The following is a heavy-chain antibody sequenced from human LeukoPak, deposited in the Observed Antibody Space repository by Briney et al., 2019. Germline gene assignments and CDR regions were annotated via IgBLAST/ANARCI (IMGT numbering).Heavy chain of an antibody. CDR3: ATSLGPLAES. Sequence: GGSLRLSCAASGFSFSSNWMHWVRQTPGKGLVRVSRINSGGTGTTYADSVEGRFTISRDNAKNTLFLQMNSLRGEDTAVYYCATSLGPLAESWGQGTLVTVSS. J-gene: IGHJ5*02. V-gene: IGHV3-74*01. CDR1: GFSFSSNW. CDR2: INSGGTGT. D-gene: IGHD6-19*01.